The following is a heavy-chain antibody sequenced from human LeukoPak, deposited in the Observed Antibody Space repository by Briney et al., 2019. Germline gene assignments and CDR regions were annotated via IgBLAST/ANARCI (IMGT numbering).Heavy chain of an antibody. J-gene: IGHJ4*02. CDR3: ARNRNYYDSSGYYFDY. CDR2: INPSGGST. D-gene: IGHD3-22*01. CDR1: GYTFTSYY. V-gene: IGHV1-46*01. Sequence: ASVKVSCKASGYTFTSYYMHWVRQAPGQGLEWMGIINPSGGSTSYAQKFQGRVTMTRDTSTSTAYMELRSLRSDDTAVYYCARNRNYYDSSGYYFDYWGQGTLVTVSS.